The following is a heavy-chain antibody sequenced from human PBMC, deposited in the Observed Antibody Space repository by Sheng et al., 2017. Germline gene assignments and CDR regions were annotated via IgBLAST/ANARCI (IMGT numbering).Heavy chain of an antibody. CDR3: ARDHYPVTLDY. J-gene: IGHJ4*02. D-gene: IGHD4-17*01. V-gene: IGHV3-33*01. CDR2: IWYDGSNK. Sequence: QVQLVESGGGVVQPGRSLRLSCAASGFTFSSYGMHWVRQAPGKGLEWVAVIWYDGSNKYYADSVKGRFTISRDNSKNTLYLQMNSLRAEDTAVYYCARDHYPVTLDYWGQGTLVTVSS. CDR1: GFTFSSYG.